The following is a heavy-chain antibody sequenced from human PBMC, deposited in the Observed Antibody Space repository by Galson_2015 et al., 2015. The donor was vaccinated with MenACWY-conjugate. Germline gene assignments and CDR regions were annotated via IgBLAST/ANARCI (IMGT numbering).Heavy chain of an antibody. Sequence: SLRLSCAASGFTFSSYWMSWVRQAPGKGLEWVANIKQDGSEKYYVDSVKRRFTISRDDAKNSLYLQMNSLRAEDTALYYCARFASVSFYTMDYWGQGSLVTASS. CDR1: GFTFSSYW. J-gene: IGHJ4*02. V-gene: IGHV3-7*03. CDR3: ARFASVSFYTMDY. CDR2: IKQDGSEK. D-gene: IGHD3-16*01.